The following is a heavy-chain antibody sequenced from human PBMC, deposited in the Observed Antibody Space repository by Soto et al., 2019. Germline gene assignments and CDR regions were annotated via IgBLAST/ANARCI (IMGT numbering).Heavy chain of an antibody. CDR3: AKPATVTFHYFDD. D-gene: IGHD4-17*01. V-gene: IGHV3-23*01. CDR1: GFTFSSYA. Sequence: GGSLRLSCAASGFTFSSYAMSWVRQAPGKGLEWVSAISDSGGITYYADSVKGRFTISRDNSKNTLYLQMNSLRAEDTAVYYCAKPATVTFHYFDDWGQGTLVTVSS. CDR2: ISDSGGIT. J-gene: IGHJ4*02.